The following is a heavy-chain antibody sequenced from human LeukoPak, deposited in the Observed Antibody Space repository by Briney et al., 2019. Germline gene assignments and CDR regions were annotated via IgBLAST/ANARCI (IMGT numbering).Heavy chain of an antibody. CDR3: ARQLGEFGYYFDY. CDR2: ISSSSSYI. D-gene: IGHD3-16*01. Sequence: PGGSLRLSCAASGFTFSSYSMNWVRQAPGKGLEWVSSISSSSSYIYYADSVKGRFTISRDNAKNSLYLQMNSLRAEDTAVYYCARQLGEFGYYFDYWGQGTLVTVSS. J-gene: IGHJ4*02. V-gene: IGHV3-21*01. CDR1: GFTFSSYS.